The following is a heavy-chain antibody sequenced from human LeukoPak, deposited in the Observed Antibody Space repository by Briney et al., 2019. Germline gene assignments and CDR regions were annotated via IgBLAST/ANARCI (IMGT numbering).Heavy chain of an antibody. V-gene: IGHV3-74*01. Sequence: GGSLRLSCAASGFSFSNCWMHWVRQAPGKGLVWVSRISTDGSTTTYADSVKGRFTISRDNAKNTLYLQMNSLRAEDTAVYFCARDGIGSSYYYWSQGTLVTVSS. CDR3: ARDGIGSSYYY. J-gene: IGHJ4*02. CDR2: ISTDGSTT. D-gene: IGHD3-10*01. CDR1: GFSFSNCW.